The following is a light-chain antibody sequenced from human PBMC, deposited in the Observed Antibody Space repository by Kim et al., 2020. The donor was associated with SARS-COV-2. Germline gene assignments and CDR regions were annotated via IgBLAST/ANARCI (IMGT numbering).Light chain of an antibody. J-gene: IGLJ3*02. Sequence: QLVLTQSPSASASLGASVKLTCTLSSGHSSFAIAWHRRQPDKGPQYLMNINSDGSHTKGDGIPHRFSGSTSGAERHLTISSLQSEDEADYFCQTWGTGIPVFGGGTKLTVL. V-gene: IGLV4-69*01. CDR3: QTWGTGIPV. CDR1: SGHSSFA. CDR2: INSDGSH.